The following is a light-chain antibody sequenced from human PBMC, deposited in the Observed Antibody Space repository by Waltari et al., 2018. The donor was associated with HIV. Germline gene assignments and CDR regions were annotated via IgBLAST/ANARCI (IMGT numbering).Light chain of an antibody. J-gene: IGKJ1*01. CDR1: QSVLYNSDNKNY. CDR3: QQYHTSWT. CDR2: WAS. Sequence: VLTQSPDSLAVSLGERATINCKSSQSVLYNSDNKNYLAWYQQKPGQPPNLLISWASTRESGVPDRFSGSGSGTDFTLTINSLQAEDVAIYYCQQYHTSWTFGQGTKVEIK. V-gene: IGKV4-1*01.